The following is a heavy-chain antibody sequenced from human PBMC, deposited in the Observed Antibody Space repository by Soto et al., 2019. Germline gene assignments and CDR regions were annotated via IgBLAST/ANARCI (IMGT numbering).Heavy chain of an antibody. CDR2: IKSKIDGGTT. D-gene: IGHD1-1*01. J-gene: IGHJ4*02. Sequence: EVQLVESGGGLVKPGGSLRLSCAASGFPFTYAWMNWVRLAPGKGPEWVGRIKSKIDGGTTDHAAPVKGRFTILRDDSKSTLYLQMNSRKTQDTAVYYCTKQPYNWNHEGGNWGQGTRVTVSS. V-gene: IGHV3-15*07. CDR3: TKQPYNWNHEGGN. CDR1: GFPFTYAW.